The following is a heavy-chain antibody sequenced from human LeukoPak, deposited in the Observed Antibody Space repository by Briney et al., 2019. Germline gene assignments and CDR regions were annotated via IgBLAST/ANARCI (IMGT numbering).Heavy chain of an antibody. CDR1: GGSISSSSYY. D-gene: IGHD5-12*01. CDR3: ARDDDYSSFDY. J-gene: IGHJ4*02. CDR2: IYYSGST. Sequence: SETLSLTCTVPGGSISSSSYYWGWIRQPPGKGLEWIGSIYYSGSTYYNPSLKSRVTISVDTSKNQFSLKLSSVTAADTAVYYCARDDDYSSFDYWGQGTLVTVSS. V-gene: IGHV4-39*07.